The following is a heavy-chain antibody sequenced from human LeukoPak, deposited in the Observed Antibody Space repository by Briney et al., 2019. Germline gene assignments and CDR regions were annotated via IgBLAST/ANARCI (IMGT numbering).Heavy chain of an antibody. CDR3: AKDFELWLPLYYFDY. V-gene: IGHV3-15*05. D-gene: IGHD5-18*01. CDR2: IKSKTDGGTT. J-gene: IGHJ4*02. CDR1: GFTFSNAW. Sequence: GGSLRLSCAASGFTFSNAWMSWVRQAPGKGLEWVGRIKSKTDGGTTDYAAPVKGRFTISRDDSKNTLYLQMNSLRTEDTALYYCAKDFELWLPLYYFDYWGQGTLVTVSS.